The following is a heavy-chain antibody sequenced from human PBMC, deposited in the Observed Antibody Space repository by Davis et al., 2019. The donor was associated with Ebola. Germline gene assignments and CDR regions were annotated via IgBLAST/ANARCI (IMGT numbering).Heavy chain of an antibody. CDR1: GASISSYY. J-gene: IGHJ5*02. CDR2: ISYSWST. D-gene: IGHD3-3*01. CDR3: ARVDYDFWSGYYTGNWFDP. Sequence: SETLSPTCPVSGASISSYYWSWIRQPPGKGLEWIGYISYSWSTNYNPSLKSRVTISVDTSKNQFSLKLSSVTAADTAVYYCARVDYDFWSGYYTGNWFDPWGQGTLVTVSS. V-gene: IGHV4-59*01.